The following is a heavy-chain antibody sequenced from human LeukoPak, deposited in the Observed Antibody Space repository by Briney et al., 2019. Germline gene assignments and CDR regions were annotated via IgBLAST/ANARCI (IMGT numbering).Heavy chain of an antibody. V-gene: IGHV1-2*02. CDR3: ARGGYGMEWYYYYGMDV. Sequence: ASVKVPCKASGYTFTGYYMHWVRQAPGQGLEWMGWINPNSGGTNYAQKFQGRVTMTRNTSISTAYMELSSLRSEDTAVYYCARGGYGMEWYYYYGMDVWGQGTTVTVSS. J-gene: IGHJ6*02. CDR2: INPNSGGT. D-gene: IGHD3-3*01. CDR1: GYTFTGYY.